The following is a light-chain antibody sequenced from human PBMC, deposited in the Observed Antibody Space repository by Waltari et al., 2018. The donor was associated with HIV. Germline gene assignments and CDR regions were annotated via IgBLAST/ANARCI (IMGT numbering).Light chain of an antibody. CDR2: GDD. J-gene: IGLJ1*01. Sequence: QSVLTQPPSASGTPGQRVTISCSGSSSNIGSNSVNLYQQLPGTAPKLLIYGDDQRPSGVPDRFSGSKSGTSASLAISGPQSEDEAVYFCAAWDDSLNGYVFGAGTKVTVL. CDR3: AAWDDSLNGYV. CDR1: SSNIGSNS. V-gene: IGLV1-44*01.